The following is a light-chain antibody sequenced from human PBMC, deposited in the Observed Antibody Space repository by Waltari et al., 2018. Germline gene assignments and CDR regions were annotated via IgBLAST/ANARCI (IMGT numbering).Light chain of an antibody. CDR2: AAS. J-gene: IGKJ4*01. CDR3: LQHSSYPLT. CDR1: QGIRND. V-gene: IGKV1-17*01. Sequence: TQSPSSLSASVGDRVTIPCRASQGIRNDLDWYQQKPGKAPKRLIYAASSLQSGVPSRFSGSGSGTEFTLTISSLQPEDFATYYCLQHSSYPLTFGGGTKVEIK.